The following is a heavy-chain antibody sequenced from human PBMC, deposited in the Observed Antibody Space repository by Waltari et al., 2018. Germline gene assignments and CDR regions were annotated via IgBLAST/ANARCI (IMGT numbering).Heavy chain of an antibody. CDR1: GYTFTGYY. J-gene: IGHJ4*02. D-gene: IGHD2-2*01. CDR3: ARDSGHVIPPTIGGPDY. CDR2: INPNSGVT. V-gene: IGHV1-2*02. Sequence: QVQVVQSGAEVKRPGASVTVSCKASGYTFTGYYMHWVRLAPGQGLEWMGWINPNSGVTSYARKFHGRVTMTRETSIRTAYMELSRLTSDDTAIYYCARDSGHVIPPTIGGPDYWGQGTLVTVSS.